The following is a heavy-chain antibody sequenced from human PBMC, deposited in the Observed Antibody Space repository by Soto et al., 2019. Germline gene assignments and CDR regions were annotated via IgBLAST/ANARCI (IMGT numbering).Heavy chain of an antibody. V-gene: IGHV1-69*13. CDR3: AREGVEAVGPSGWLYHPDY. Sequence: ASVKVSCKASGGTFSSYAISWVRQAPGQGLEWMGGIIPIFGTANYAQKFQGRVTITADESTSTAYMELGSLRSEDTAVYYCAREGVEAVGPSGWLYHPDYWGQGTLVTVSS. CDR1: GGTFSSYA. CDR2: IIPIFGTA. J-gene: IGHJ4*02. D-gene: IGHD2-15*01.